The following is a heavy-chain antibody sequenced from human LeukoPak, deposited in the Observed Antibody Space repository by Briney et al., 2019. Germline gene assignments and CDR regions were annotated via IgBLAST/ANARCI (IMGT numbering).Heavy chain of an antibody. CDR2: IYNSAST. CDR1: GGSVSSGSYY. D-gene: IGHD2-15*01. V-gene: IGHV4-61*01. Sequence: SEPLSLTCTVSGGSVSSGSYYWNWIRQPPGKGLEWIGYIYNSASTNYNPSLKSRVTISVDTSKNQFSLKLSSVTAADTAVYYCARGDYSLFDYCGQGTLVTVSS. CDR3: ARGDYSLFDY. J-gene: IGHJ4*02.